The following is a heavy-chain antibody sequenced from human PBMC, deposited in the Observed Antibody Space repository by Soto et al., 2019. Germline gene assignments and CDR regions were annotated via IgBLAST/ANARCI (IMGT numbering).Heavy chain of an antibody. CDR3: AKDSSLLAAQYWFDP. J-gene: IGHJ5*02. Sequence: GGSLRLSCAASGFTFSSYAMSWVRQAPGKGLEWVSAISGSGGGTYYADSVKGRFTISRDNSKNTLYLQMNSLRAEDTAVYYCAKDSSLLAAQYWFDPWGQGTLVTVSS. CDR1: GFTFSSYA. CDR2: ISGSGGGT. V-gene: IGHV3-23*01. D-gene: IGHD6-13*01.